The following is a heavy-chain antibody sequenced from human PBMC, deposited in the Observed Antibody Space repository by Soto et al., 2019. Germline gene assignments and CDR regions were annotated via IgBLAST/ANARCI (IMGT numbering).Heavy chain of an antibody. J-gene: IGHJ4*02. V-gene: IGHV3-23*01. Sequence: EVQLLESGGGLVQPGGSLRLSCAASGFTLRSYAMSWVRQAPGKGLEWVSAISGSGDSTYYADSVKGRFTISRDNSKNMLYLQMNSLRAEDTAVYYCAKEGGGTVMVFFDYRGQGTLVTVSS. CDR2: ISGSGDST. D-gene: IGHD5-18*01. CDR1: GFTLRSYA. CDR3: AKEGGGTVMVFFDY.